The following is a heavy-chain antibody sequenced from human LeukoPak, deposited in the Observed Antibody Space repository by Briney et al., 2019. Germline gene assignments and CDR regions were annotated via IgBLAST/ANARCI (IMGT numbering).Heavy chain of an antibody. J-gene: IGHJ3*02. CDR1: GFTFSSYS. CDR3: AKGMGAGAAFGAFDI. D-gene: IGHD1-26*01. Sequence: GGSLRLSCAASGFTFSSYSMNWVRQAPGKGLEWVSYISSSSTIYYADSMKGRFTISRDNAKNSLYLQMNSLRAEDMALYYCAKGMGAGAAFGAFDIWGQGTMVTVSS. V-gene: IGHV3-48*04. CDR2: ISSSSTI.